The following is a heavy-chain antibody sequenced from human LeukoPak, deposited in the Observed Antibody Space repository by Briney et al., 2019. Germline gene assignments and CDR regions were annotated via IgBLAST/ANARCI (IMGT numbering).Heavy chain of an antibody. V-gene: IGHV1-69*13. D-gene: IGHD2-2*01. CDR3: ASSYLAVGYCSSTSCSPLDY. CDR1: GGTFSSYA. J-gene: IGHJ4*02. CDR2: IIPIFGTA. Sequence: SVKVSCKASGGTFSSYAISWVRQAPGQGLEWMGGIIPIFGTANYAQKFQGRVTITADESTSTAYMELSSLRSEDTAVYYCASSYLAVGYCSSTSCSPLDYWGQGNPGHRLL.